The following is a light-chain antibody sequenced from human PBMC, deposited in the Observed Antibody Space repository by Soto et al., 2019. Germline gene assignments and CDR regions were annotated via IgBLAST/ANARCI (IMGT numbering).Light chain of an antibody. CDR2: DVS. V-gene: IGLV2-14*01. CDR1: SSDVGDYNS. CDR3: SSYTSSITLI. J-gene: IGLJ2*01. Sequence: QSALTQPASVSGSPGQSITISCTGTSSDVGDYNSVSWFQQHPGKAPKLILYDVSNRPSGVSNRFSGSKSGNTASLTISGLQDDDEAAYYFSSYTSSITLIFGGGTKLTVL.